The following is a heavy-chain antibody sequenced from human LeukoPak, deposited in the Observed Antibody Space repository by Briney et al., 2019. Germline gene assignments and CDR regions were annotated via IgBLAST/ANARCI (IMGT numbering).Heavy chain of an antibody. D-gene: IGHD6-13*01. CDR3: ARSQQLVDSRDY. CDR1: GASFSYYY. Sequence: SETLSLTCAVYGASFSYYYWSWVRQPPGKGLEWIGEINRSGSTNYNPSLKSRVTISVDTSKKQVSLKLSSVTAADTAVYYCARSQQLVDSRDYWGQGTLVTVSS. V-gene: IGHV4-34*01. CDR2: INRSGST. J-gene: IGHJ4*02.